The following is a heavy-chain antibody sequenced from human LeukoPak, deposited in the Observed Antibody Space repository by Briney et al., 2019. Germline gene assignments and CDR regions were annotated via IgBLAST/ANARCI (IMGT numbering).Heavy chain of an antibody. CDR3: AKETASGYGPFDF. D-gene: IGHD3-22*01. Sequence: SMRPSTDTARSTSTSNARVWVRQAPGKLLKWVSGISGSGGNTYYADSVKGRFTISRDNSKNTLYLQMNSLRAEDTAVYYCAKETASGYGPFDFWGQGTMVTVSS. V-gene: IGHV3-23*01. J-gene: IGHJ3*01. CDR2: ISGSGGNT. CDR1: RSTSTSNA.